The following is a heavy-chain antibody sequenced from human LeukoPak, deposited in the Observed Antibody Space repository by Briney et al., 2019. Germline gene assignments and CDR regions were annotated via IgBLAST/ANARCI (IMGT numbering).Heavy chain of an antibody. CDR3: ARLGELSSDDY. CDR1: GYTFTSYD. Sequence: GASVKVSCKASGYTFTSYDINWVRQATGQGPEWMGWMNPNSGNTGYAQKFRGRVSITRITSISTAYMELSSLVSEDTAVYYCARLGELSSDDYWGQGTLVTVSS. J-gene: IGHJ4*02. CDR2: MNPNSGNT. V-gene: IGHV1-8*03. D-gene: IGHD3-16*02.